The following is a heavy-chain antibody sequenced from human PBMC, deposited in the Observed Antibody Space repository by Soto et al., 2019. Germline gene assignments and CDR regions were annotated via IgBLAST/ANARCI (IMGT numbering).Heavy chain of an antibody. Sequence: SETLSLTCAVSGGSISSGGYSCTWIRQPPGKGLEWIGYIYHSGSTYYNPSLKGRFTISRDNSKNTLFLQLNSLRAEDTALYYCARAWSDTALPNDYWGQGTPVTVSS. CDR3: ARAWSDTALPNDY. CDR1: GGSISSGGYS. V-gene: IGHV4-30-2*01. D-gene: IGHD5-18*01. CDR2: IYHSGST. J-gene: IGHJ4*02.